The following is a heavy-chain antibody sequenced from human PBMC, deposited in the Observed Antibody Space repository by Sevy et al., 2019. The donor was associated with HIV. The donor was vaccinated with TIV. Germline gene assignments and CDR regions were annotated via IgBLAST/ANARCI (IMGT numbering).Heavy chain of an antibody. Sequence: GGSLRLSCAASEFSFSSYSMNWVRQAPGQGLEWVSYISSSSSTMYYADSVKGRFTISRDNAKNSLYLQMNTLGAEDTSVYYCARTKSNTAMVSSDYWGQGTLVTVSS. CDR2: ISSSSSTM. CDR3: ARTKSNTAMVSSDY. V-gene: IGHV3-48*01. D-gene: IGHD5-18*01. J-gene: IGHJ4*02. CDR1: EFSFSSYS.